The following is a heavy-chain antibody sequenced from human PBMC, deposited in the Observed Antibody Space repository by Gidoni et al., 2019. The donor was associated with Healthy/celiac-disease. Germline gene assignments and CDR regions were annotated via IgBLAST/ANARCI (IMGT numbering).Heavy chain of an antibody. V-gene: IGHV3-33*01. Sequence: QVQLVESGGGVVQPGRSLRLYCAASGFTFSSYGMHWVRQAPGKGLEWVAVIWYDGSNKYYADSVKGRFTISRDNSKNTLYLQMNSLRAEDTAVYYCASTMTTDAFDIWGQGTMVTVSS. CDR2: IWYDGSNK. CDR1: GFTFSSYG. J-gene: IGHJ3*02. CDR3: ASTMTTDAFDI.